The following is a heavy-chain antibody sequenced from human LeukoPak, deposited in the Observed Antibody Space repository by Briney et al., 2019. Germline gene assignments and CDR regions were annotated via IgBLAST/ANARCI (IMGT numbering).Heavy chain of an antibody. CDR3: ARDPSAVAINTYG. CDR1: GVSVGNNY. Sequence: GGSLRLSCAASGVSVGNNYMNWIRQAPGKGLEWVSLIYSGGNTHYADSVKGRFTISRDSSRNTLYLQMNSLRVEDTAVYYCARDPSAVAINTYGWGQGTLVTVSS. J-gene: IGHJ4*02. CDR2: IYSGGNT. V-gene: IGHV3-66*01. D-gene: IGHD6-13*01.